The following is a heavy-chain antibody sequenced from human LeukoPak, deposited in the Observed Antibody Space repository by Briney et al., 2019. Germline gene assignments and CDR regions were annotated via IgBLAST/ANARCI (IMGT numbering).Heavy chain of an antibody. D-gene: IGHD3-9*01. CDR2: IYTSGST. CDR1: GGSISSYY. V-gene: IGHV4-4*07. Sequence: KTSETLSLTCTVSGGSISSYYWSWIRQPAGKGLEWIGRIYTSGSTNYNPSLKGRATMSLDTSKNQFSLSLTSVTAADTAVYYCARLDILVPRAVEWFDPWGQGTLVIVSS. J-gene: IGHJ5*02. CDR3: ARLDILVPRAVEWFDP.